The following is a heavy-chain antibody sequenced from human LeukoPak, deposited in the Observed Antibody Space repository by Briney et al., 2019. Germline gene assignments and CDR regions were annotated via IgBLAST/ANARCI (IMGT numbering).Heavy chain of an antibody. CDR2: INPNSGGT. CDR3: ARGNGGDYYYLDY. CDR1: GYTFTGYY. Sequence: GASVKVSCKASGYTFTGYYMHWVRQAPGQGLEWMGWINPNSGGTNYAQKFQGRVTMTRDTSISTAYMELSRLRSDDTAFYYCARGNGGDYYYLDYWGQGAQVTVSS. D-gene: IGHD2-21*01. V-gene: IGHV1-2*02. J-gene: IGHJ4*02.